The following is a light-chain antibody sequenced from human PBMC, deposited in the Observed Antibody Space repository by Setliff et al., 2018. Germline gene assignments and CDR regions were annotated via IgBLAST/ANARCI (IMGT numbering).Light chain of an antibody. J-gene: IGLJ2*01. V-gene: IGLV2-23*02. Sequence: QSVLTQPASVSGSPGQSITISCTGTSSDIGDYNYVSWYQQEPGKAPKLIIYDVSNRPSGVSDLFPGSKSVNTASLTISGLQAEDEGDYYCYSYAGGDTYAIFGGGT. CDR3: YSYAGGDTYAI. CDR1: SSDIGDYNY. CDR2: DVS.